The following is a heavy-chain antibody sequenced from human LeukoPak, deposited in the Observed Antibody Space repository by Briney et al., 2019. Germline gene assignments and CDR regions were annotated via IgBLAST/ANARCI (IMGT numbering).Heavy chain of an antibody. V-gene: IGHV3-48*04. J-gene: IGHJ4*02. Sequence: GGSLRLFLAASGFTFSNYWMSWVRQAPGKGLEGVSYISSSCSTIYYADSLKGRFTISRDNAKNSLYLQMNSLRAEDTAVYYCAREASTSCFGRWGQGTLVTVSS. CDR2: ISSSCSTI. CDR1: GFTFSNYW. D-gene: IGHD2-2*01. CDR3: AREASTSCFGR.